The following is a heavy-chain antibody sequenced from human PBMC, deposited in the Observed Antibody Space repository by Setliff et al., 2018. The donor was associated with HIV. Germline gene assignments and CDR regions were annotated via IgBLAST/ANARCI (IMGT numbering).Heavy chain of an antibody. CDR3: ARDLAY. J-gene: IGHJ4*02. CDR1: GFTFSDYW. V-gene: IGHV3-7*03. CDR2: IKQDGSEK. Sequence: GGSLRLSCAASGFTFSDYWMSWVRQAPGKGLEWVASIKQDGSEKYFVDSVKGRFTISRDNAKDSMFLQMNSLRGEDTAVYYCARDLAYWGQGTLVTVSS.